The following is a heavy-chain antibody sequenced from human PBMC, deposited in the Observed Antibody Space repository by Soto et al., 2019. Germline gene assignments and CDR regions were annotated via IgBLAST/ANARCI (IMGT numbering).Heavy chain of an antibody. V-gene: IGHV3-23*01. CDR2: ISDSGRST. Sequence: PGGSLRLSCAASGFTFSSCAMTWVRQAPGMGLQWVSAISDSGRSTYYADSVRGRFTISRDNSKNTLYLQLNSLGAEDTAVYYCAKDKPAAGSQWLVPIWGRGTLVTVSS. D-gene: IGHD6-19*01. J-gene: IGHJ4*02. CDR1: GFTFSSCA. CDR3: AKDKPAAGSQWLVPI.